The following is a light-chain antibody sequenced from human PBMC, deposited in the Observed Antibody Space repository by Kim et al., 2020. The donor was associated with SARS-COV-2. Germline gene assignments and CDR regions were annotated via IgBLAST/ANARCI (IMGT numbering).Light chain of an antibody. J-gene: IGKJ5*01. V-gene: IGKV3-11*01. CDR2: DAS. CDR3: QQRSNWPPIT. Sequence: SPGDSATHSCSASQSVSSYLAWYQQEPGQAPRLLIYDASNKASGSPARFSGCGSGTDFTLTISSLEPEDFAVYYCQQRSNWPPITFGQGTRLEIK. CDR1: QSVSSY.